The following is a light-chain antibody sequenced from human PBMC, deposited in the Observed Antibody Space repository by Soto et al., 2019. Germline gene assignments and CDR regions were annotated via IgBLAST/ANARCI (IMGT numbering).Light chain of an antibody. J-gene: IGLJ2*01. CDR2: DDR. CDR1: NIGAKV. CDR3: QVWHSTSVRV. V-gene: IGLV3-21*02. Sequence: SYELTQPPSVSVAPGQTARITCGGNNIGAKVVHWYQQKKPGQAPVLVVFDDRARPSTIPERFSGSNSGNTATLTISRVEAGDEADHYCQVWHSTSVRVFGGGTKVTVL.